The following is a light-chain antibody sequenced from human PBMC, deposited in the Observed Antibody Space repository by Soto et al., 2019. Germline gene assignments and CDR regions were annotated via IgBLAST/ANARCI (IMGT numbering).Light chain of an antibody. J-gene: IGLJ1*01. CDR1: ISDVGTYSY. V-gene: IGLV2-14*01. Sequence: QSALTQPASVSGSPGQSITISCTGTISDVGTYSYVSWYQQHPGKAPKLIIYDVSNRPSGASNRFSGSKSGNTASLTISGLQAEDEADYYCSSYTSSSTLYVFATGTKVTVL. CDR3: SSYTSSSTLYV. CDR2: DVS.